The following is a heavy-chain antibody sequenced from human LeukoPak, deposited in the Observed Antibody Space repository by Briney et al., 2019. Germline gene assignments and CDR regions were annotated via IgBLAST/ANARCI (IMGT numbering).Heavy chain of an antibody. Sequence: SVKVSCKASGGTFSSYAISWVRQAPGQGLEWMGGIIPIFGTANYAQKFQGRVTITADESTSTAYTELSSLRSEDTAVYYCARAIGDGYNYLDYWGQGTLVTVSS. J-gene: IGHJ4*02. V-gene: IGHV1-69*01. D-gene: IGHD5-24*01. CDR2: IIPIFGTA. CDR3: ARAIGDGYNYLDY. CDR1: GGTFSSYA.